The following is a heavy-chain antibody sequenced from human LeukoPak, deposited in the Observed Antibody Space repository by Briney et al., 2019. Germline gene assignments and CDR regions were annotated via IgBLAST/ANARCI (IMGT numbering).Heavy chain of an antibody. CDR2: ISGSGGST. Sequence: GGSLRLSCAASGFTFSSYAMSWVRQAPGKGLEWVSAISGSGGSTYYADSVKGRFTISRDNSKNTLYLQMNSLRAEDTAVYYCAKDLNPLLWFGESVWDYYGMDVWGQRTTVTVSS. D-gene: IGHD3-10*01. J-gene: IGHJ6*02. CDR3: AKDLNPLLWFGESVWDYYGMDV. CDR1: GFTFSSYA. V-gene: IGHV3-23*01.